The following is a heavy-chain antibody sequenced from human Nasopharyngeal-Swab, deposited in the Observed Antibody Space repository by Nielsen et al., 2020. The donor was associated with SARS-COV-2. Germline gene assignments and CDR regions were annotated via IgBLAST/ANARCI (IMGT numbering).Heavy chain of an antibody. V-gene: IGHV4-39*01. CDR3: ARAYSSSWRTNLDY. Sequence: SETLSLTCTVSGGSISSSSYYWGWIRQPPGKGLEWIGSIYYSGSTYYNPSLKSRVTISVDTSKNQFSLKLSSVTAADTAVYYCARAYSSSWRTNLDYWGQGTLVTVSS. J-gene: IGHJ4*02. CDR1: GGSISSSSYY. D-gene: IGHD6-13*01. CDR2: IYYSGST.